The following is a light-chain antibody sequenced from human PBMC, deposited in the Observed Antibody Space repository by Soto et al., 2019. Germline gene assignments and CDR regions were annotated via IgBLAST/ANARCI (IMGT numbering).Light chain of an antibody. CDR3: QHYNTRSIA. Sequence: DIQMIQSPATLSASVGDRITITCRASENIFKYVAWYQQTSGSAPNLLIYAASDLESGVPSRFSGSGAGTDSSLTIDNLQPNDAATYYCQHYNTRSIAFGGGTMVDVK. J-gene: IGKJ4*01. CDR1: ENIFKY. CDR2: AAS. V-gene: IGKV1-5*01.